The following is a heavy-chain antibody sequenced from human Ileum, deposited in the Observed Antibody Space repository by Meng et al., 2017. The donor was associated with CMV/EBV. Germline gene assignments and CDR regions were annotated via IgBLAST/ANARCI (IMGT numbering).Heavy chain of an antibody. CDR3: VRGFGSRNGEAFDF. CDR1: GDSISGYQ. V-gene: IGHV4-4*07. D-gene: IGHD3-3*01. Sequence: QVQLQASGPGLVKSSETLSLICTVSGDSISGYQWSWIRQPAGKGLEWLGRIFYNGITTHNPSLKSRVTMSVDTSKNQFSLKLSSVTAADTAVYYCVRGFGSRNGEAFDFWGQGTMVTVSS. CDR2: IFYNGIT. J-gene: IGHJ3*01.